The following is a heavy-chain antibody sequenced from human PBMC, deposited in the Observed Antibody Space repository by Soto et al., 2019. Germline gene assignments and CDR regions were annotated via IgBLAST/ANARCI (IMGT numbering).Heavy chain of an antibody. V-gene: IGHV4-38-2*02. Sequence: SETLSLTCSVSGYSISSGYYWGWIRQPPGKGLEWIGSIYHSGSTYYNPSLKSRVTISVDTSKNQFSLKLSSVTAADTAVYYCARDRYDDSSGYSDAVDIWGEGKRVTVAS. J-gene: IGHJ3*02. CDR1: GYSISSGYY. CDR3: ARDRYDDSSGYSDAVDI. CDR2: IYHSGST. D-gene: IGHD3-22*01.